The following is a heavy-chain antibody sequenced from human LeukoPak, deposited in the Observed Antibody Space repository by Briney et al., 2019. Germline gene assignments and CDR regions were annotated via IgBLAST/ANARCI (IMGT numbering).Heavy chain of an antibody. CDR3: ANVLDSSSWYYFDY. Sequence: GGSLRLSCAASGFTFSSYGMHWVRQAPGKGLEWVAVISYDGSNKYYADSVKGRFTISRDNSKNTLYLQMNSLRAENTAVYYCANVLDSSSWYYFDYWGQGTLVTVSS. J-gene: IGHJ4*02. CDR2: ISYDGSNK. D-gene: IGHD6-13*01. V-gene: IGHV3-30*18. CDR1: GFTFSSYG.